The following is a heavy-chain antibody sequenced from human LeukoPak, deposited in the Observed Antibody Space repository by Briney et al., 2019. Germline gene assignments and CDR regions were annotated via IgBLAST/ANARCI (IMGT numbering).Heavy chain of an antibody. Sequence: SETLSLTCTVSGGSISSYYWSWIGQPAGKGLEWIGRIYTSGRTNYNPSLTSRVTLSVDTSKNQFFLQLRFVTAADTSVDYCAGDPAGYCSGGRCYALAYWGQGTLVTVSS. D-gene: IGHD2-15*01. V-gene: IGHV4-4*07. CDR2: IYTSGRT. CDR1: GGSISSYY. CDR3: AGDPAGYCSGGRCYALAY. J-gene: IGHJ4*02.